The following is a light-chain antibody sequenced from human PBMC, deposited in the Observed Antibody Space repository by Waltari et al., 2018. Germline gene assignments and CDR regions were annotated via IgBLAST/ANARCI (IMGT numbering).Light chain of an antibody. Sequence: QTVVTQEPSLSVSPGGTVTLTCGLSSGPVSTPYHPRWYQQAPGQAPRTLIFDTNTRSSGVPDRFSGSILDNKAALTITGAQADDESDYYCVLSMGSGIWVFGGGTKLTVL. CDR2: DTN. CDR3: VLSMGSGIWV. CDR1: SGPVSTPYH. J-gene: IGLJ3*02. V-gene: IGLV8-61*01.